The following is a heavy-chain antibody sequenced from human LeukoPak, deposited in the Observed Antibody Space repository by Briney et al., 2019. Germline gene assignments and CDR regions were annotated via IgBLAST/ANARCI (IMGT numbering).Heavy chain of an antibody. D-gene: IGHD4-23*01. J-gene: IGHJ4*02. CDR1: GGTFSSYA. Sequence: SVKVSCKASGGTFSSYAISWVRQAPGQGLEWMGRIIPILGIANYAQKFQGRVTITADKSTSTAYMELSSLRSEDTVVYYCARDGDGGNSDYWGQGTLVTVSS. V-gene: IGHV1-69*04. CDR3: ARDGDGGNSDY. CDR2: IIPILGIA.